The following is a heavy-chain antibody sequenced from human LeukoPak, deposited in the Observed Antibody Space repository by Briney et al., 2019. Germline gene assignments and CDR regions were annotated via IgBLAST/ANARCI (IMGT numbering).Heavy chain of an antibody. J-gene: IGHJ6*03. V-gene: IGHV3-21*01. Sequence: GGSLRLSCAASGFTFSSYSMNWVRQAPGKGLEWVSSISSSSSYIYYADSVKGRFTISRDNAKNSLYLQMNSLRAEDTAVYYCARDAFGELWDYYYMDVWGKGTTVTISS. D-gene: IGHD3-10*01. CDR1: GFTFSSYS. CDR2: ISSSSSYI. CDR3: ARDAFGELWDYYYMDV.